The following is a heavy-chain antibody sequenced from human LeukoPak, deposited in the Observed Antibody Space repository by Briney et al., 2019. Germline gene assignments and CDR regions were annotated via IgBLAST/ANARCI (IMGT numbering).Heavy chain of an antibody. CDR2: INPNSGGT. Sequence: ASVKVSCKASGYTFTSYYMHWVRQAPGQGLEWMGWINPNSGGTNYAQKFQGRVTMTRDTSISTAYMELSRLRSDDTAVYYCARGMITFGGVVDYWGQGTLVTVSS. D-gene: IGHD3-16*01. V-gene: IGHV1-2*02. J-gene: IGHJ4*02. CDR3: ARGMITFGGVVDY. CDR1: GYTFTSYY.